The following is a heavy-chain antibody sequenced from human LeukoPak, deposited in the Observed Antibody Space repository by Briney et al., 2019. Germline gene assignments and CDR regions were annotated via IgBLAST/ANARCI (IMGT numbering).Heavy chain of an antibody. Sequence: SETRSLTCTVSTRSISISSYYWGWLRQPAGRGLEGFGLTYYRGGTNYNPSLKSRVTISVDTSKNQFSLKLSSVTAADTAVYYCARLDTAQSTEAFDIWGQGTMVTVSS. CDR1: TRSISISSYY. V-gene: IGHV4-39*01. D-gene: IGHD5-18*01. J-gene: IGHJ3*02. CDR3: ARLDTAQSTEAFDI. CDR2: TYYRGGT.